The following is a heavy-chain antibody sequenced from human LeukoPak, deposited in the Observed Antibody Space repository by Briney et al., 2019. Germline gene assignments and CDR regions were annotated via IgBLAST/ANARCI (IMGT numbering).Heavy chain of an antibody. CDR1: GFTLSDYW. CDR3: VRKGGLAWFGEFSFQDRRSNREDLGAFDI. CDR2: INQDGSDE. Sequence: PGGSLRLSCAASGFTLSDYWMSWVRQAPGKGLEWVANINQDGSDENYVDSVKGRFTISRDNAKNSLFLQMNSLRAEDTAVYYCVRKGGLAWFGEFSFQDRRSNREDLGAFDIWGQGTMVTVSS. D-gene: IGHD3-10*01. J-gene: IGHJ3*02. V-gene: IGHV3-7*01.